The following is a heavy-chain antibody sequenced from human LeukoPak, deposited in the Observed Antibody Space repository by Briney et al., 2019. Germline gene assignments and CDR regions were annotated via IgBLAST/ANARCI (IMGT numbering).Heavy chain of an antibody. CDR2: IYYSGST. V-gene: IGHV4-59*01. CDR1: GGSFSGYY. Sequence: SETLSLTCAVYGGSFSGYYWSWIRQPPGKGLEWIGYIYYSGSTNYNPSLKSRVTISVDTSKNQFSLKLSSVTAADTAVYYCARFQLLHFDYWGQGTLVTVSS. D-gene: IGHD2-2*01. J-gene: IGHJ4*02. CDR3: ARFQLLHFDY.